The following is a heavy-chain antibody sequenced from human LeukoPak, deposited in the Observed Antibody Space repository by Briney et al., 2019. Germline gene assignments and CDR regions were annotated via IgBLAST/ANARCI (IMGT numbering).Heavy chain of an antibody. Sequence: GGSLRLSCAASGFTFDDYAMHWVRQAPGKGLEWVSGISWNSGSIGYADSVKGRFTISRDNAKNSLYLQMNSLRAEDTALYYCAKYGPQDSGSSHFDYWGQGALVTVSS. CDR1: GFTFDDYA. V-gene: IGHV3-9*01. CDR2: ISWNSGSI. D-gene: IGHD1-26*01. J-gene: IGHJ4*02. CDR3: AKYGPQDSGSSHFDY.